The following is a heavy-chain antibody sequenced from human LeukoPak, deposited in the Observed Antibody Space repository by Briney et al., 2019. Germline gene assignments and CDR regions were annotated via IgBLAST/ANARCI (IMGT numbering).Heavy chain of an antibody. CDR1: GFTFSSYG. CDR2: IRYDGSNK. CDR3: AKDRGTYCSGGSCYPFDQ. D-gene: IGHD2-15*01. V-gene: IGHV3-30*02. J-gene: IGHJ4*02. Sequence: PGGSLRLSCAASGFTFSSYGMHWVRQAPGKGLEWVAFIRYDGSNKYYADSVKGRFTISRDNYKYTLYLQMNSLRAEDTAVYYCAKDRGTYCSGGSCYPFDQWGQGTLVTVSS.